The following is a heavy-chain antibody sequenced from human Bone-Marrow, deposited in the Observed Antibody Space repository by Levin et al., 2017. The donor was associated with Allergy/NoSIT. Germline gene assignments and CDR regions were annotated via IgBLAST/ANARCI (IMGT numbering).Heavy chain of an antibody. CDR2: ISTSGDSI. J-gene: IGHJ4*02. CDR1: GFTFTDHY. Sequence: GESLKISCAASGFTFTDHYFSWIRQAPGKGLEWLSFISTSGDSIYYVESVKGRFTISRDNVKNSVYLQMNSLRADDTAMYYCATPYYWGQGTLVTVSS. D-gene: IGHD3-10*01. CDR3: ATPYY. V-gene: IGHV3-11*01.